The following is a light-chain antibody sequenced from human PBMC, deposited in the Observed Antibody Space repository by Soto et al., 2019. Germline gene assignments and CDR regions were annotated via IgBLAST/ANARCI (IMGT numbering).Light chain of an antibody. Sequence: DIQMTQSPSTLSASVGDRVTITCRASQSISTWLAWYQQKPGKAPKLLIYKASSLESAVPSRFSGSGSETEFTLTISSLQPYDFATYYCQQYKSYPLTFGGGTKVEIK. V-gene: IGKV1-5*03. J-gene: IGKJ4*01. CDR1: QSISTW. CDR2: KAS. CDR3: QQYKSYPLT.